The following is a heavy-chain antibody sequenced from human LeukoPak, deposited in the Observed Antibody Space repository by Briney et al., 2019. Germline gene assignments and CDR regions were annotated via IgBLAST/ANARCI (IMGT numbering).Heavy chain of an antibody. V-gene: IGHV4-59*01. CDR1: GGSISSYY. D-gene: IGHD6-13*01. CDR3: ARGVYIAAAQYAY. CDR2: IYYSGTT. Sequence: SETLSLTCTVSGGSISSYYWSWIRQPPGKGLEWIGYIYYSGTTNYNPSLKSRVTISVDTSKNQFSLKLSSVTAADTAVYYCARGVYIAAAQYAYWGQGTLVTISS. J-gene: IGHJ4*02.